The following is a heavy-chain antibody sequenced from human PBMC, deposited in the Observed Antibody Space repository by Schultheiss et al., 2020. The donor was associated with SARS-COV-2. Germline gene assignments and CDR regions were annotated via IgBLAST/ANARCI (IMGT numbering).Heavy chain of an antibody. V-gene: IGHV1-69*13. CDR1: GGTFSSYA. CDR2: IIPIFGTA. D-gene: IGHD5-18*01. J-gene: IGHJ6*02. CDR3: ARGDVDTAMDENTYYYYYGMDV. Sequence: SVKVSCKASGGTFSSYAISWVRQAPGQGLEWMGGIIPIFGTANYTQKFQGRVTITADESTSTAYMELSSLRSEDTAVYYCARGDVDTAMDENTYYYYYGMDVWGQGTTVTVSS.